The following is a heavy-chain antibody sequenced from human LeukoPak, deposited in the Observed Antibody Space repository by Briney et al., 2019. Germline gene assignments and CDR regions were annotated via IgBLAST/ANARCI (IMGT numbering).Heavy chain of an antibody. Sequence: PSETLSLTCTVSGGSISSGSYYWSWIRQPAGKGLDWSGRLYTSGSTNYNPSLKSRVTISVDTSKNQFYLKLSSVTAADTAVYYCAGPVLRFLEWGLWDRYYMDVWGKGTTVTVSS. CDR1: GGSISSGSYY. CDR3: AGPVLRFLEWGLWDRYYMDV. V-gene: IGHV4-61*02. D-gene: IGHD3-3*01. J-gene: IGHJ6*03. CDR2: LYTSGST.